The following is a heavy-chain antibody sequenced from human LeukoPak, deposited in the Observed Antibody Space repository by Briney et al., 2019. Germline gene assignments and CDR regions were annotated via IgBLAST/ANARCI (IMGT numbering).Heavy chain of an antibody. J-gene: IGHJ4*02. V-gene: IGHV3-23*01. CDR2: IFPSGGEI. Sequence: GGSLRLSCAASGFTFSTFAMIWVRQPPGKGLEWVSSIFPSGGEIHYADSVKGRFTISRDNSKNTLYLQMNSLRAEDTAVYYCAKAKGWLAHRFDYWGQGTLVTVSS. CDR3: AKAKGWLAHRFDY. D-gene: IGHD6-19*01. CDR1: GFTFSTFA.